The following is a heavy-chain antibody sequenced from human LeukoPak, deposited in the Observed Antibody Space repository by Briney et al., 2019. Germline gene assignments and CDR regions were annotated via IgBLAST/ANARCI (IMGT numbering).Heavy chain of an antibody. CDR2: IYYSGST. Sequence: SSQTLSLTCTVSGVSISSGGYYWSWIRQHPGKGLEWIGYIYYSGSTYYNPSLKSRVTISVDTSKNQFSLKLSSVTAADTAVYYCARDGDTAMVDIWGQGTMVTVSS. V-gene: IGHV4-31*03. J-gene: IGHJ3*02. CDR3: ARDGDTAMVDI. CDR1: GVSISSGGYY. D-gene: IGHD5-18*01.